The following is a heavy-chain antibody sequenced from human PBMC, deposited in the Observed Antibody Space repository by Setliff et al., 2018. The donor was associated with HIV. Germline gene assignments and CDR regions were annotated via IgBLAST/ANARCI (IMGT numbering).Heavy chain of an antibody. CDR1: GGSISSSSYY. CDR2: IYYSGTT. D-gene: IGHD2-21*01. Sequence: SETLSLTCTVSGGSISSSSYYWGWIRQPLGKGLEWLGTIYYSGTTYYNPSLKSRVTISVDTSKNQFSLKLSSVTAADTAVYYCARLYSTVTPDIWGKGTTVTAPQ. CDR3: ARLYSTVTPDI. J-gene: IGHJ6*04. V-gene: IGHV4-39*01.